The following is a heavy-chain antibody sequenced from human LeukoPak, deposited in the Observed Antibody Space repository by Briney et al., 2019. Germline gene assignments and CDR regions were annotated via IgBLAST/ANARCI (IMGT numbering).Heavy chain of an antibody. CDR1: GYTFTSYD. J-gene: IGHJ6*02. Sequence: RASVKVPCKASGYTFTSYDINWVRQATGQGLEWMGWMNPNSGNTGYAQKFQGRVTMTRNTSISTAYMELSSLRSEDTAVYYCARVSHKYDILTGYYVTGYYGMDVWGQGTTVTVSS. D-gene: IGHD3-9*01. CDR2: MNPNSGNT. CDR3: ARVSHKYDILTGYYVTGYYGMDV. V-gene: IGHV1-8*01.